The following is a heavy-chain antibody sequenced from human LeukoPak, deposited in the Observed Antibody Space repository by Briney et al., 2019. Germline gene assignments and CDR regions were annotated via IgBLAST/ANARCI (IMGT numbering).Heavy chain of an antibody. CDR1: GFTFSSYG. D-gene: IGHD3-10*01. Sequence: GGSLRLSCAASGFTFSSYGMHRVRQAPGKGLEWVAVISYDGSNKYYADSVKGRFTISRDNSKNTLYLQMNSLRAEDTAVYYCAKDYYGSGSYEYYFDYWGQGTLVTVSS. V-gene: IGHV3-30*18. CDR3: AKDYYGSGSYEYYFDY. J-gene: IGHJ4*02. CDR2: ISYDGSNK.